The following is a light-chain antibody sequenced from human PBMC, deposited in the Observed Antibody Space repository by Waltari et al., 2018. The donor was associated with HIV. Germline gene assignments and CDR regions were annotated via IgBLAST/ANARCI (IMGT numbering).Light chain of an antibody. CDR1: ESISYF. CDR2: EGS. Sequence: DVQLSQSPSSLSASVGARVTITCRASESISYFVAWFQQKPGKAPKCLVYEGSSREKGVPSRFTGGGSGTEFTLTISGLQPDDFATYFCQKTESYPHSFGPGTTVE. J-gene: IGKJ2*01. CDR3: QKTESYPHS. V-gene: IGKV1-5*01.